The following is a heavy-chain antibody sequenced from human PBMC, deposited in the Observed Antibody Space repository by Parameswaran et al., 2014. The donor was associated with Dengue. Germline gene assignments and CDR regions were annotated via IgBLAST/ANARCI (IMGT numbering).Heavy chain of an antibody. V-gene: IGHV5-10-1*01. CDR1: GYSFSTYW. CDR2: IDPGYSYT. J-gene: IGHJ6*02. Sequence: GGSLRLSCEGSGYSFSTYWISWVRQLPGKGLEWMGRIDPGYSYTNYSPSFQGHVTISVDRSMSTAYLQWNNLKASDTAIYYCARQGGRGRSQPYYGMDVWGQGTTVTVSS. CDR3: ARQGGRGRSQPYYGMDV. D-gene: IGHD3-16*01.